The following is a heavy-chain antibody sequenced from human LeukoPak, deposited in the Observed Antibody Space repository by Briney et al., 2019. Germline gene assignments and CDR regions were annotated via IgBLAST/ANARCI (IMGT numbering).Heavy chain of an antibody. V-gene: IGHV1-24*01. CDR1: GYTLSELS. CDR3: ATDQVVNAFDI. D-gene: IGHD3-22*01. Sequence: GASVKVSCKVSGYTLSELSMHWVRQAPGKGLEWMGGFDPEDGETIYAQKFQDRVTMTEDTSTDTAYMELSSLRSEDTAVYFCATDQVVNAFDIWGQGTMVTVSS. CDR2: FDPEDGET. J-gene: IGHJ3*02.